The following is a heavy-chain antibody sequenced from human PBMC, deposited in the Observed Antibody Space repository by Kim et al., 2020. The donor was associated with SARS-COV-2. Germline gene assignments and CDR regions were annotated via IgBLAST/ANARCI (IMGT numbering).Heavy chain of an antibody. Sequence: SETLSLTCTVSGGSISSSSYYWGWIRQPPGKGLEWIGSIYYSGSTYYNPSLKSRVTISVDTSKNQFSLKLSSVTAADTAVYYCASVTPFGWYFDLWGRGTLVTVSS. CDR3: ASVTPFGWYFDL. J-gene: IGHJ2*01. CDR1: GGSISSSSYY. V-gene: IGHV4-39*07. D-gene: IGHD4-17*01. CDR2: IYYSGST.